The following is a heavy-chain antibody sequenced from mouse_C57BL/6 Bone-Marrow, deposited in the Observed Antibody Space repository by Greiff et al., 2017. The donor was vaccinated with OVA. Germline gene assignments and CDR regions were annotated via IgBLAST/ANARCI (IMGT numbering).Heavy chain of an antibody. V-gene: IGHV5-4*01. D-gene: IGHD2-2*01. CDR3: DRAIWSRTGY. CDR1: GFTFSSYA. J-gene: IGHJ2*01. Sequence: EVQVVESGGGLVKPGGSLKLSCAASGFTFSSYAMSWVRQTPEKRLEWVATISDGGSYTYYPDNVKGRFTISRDNAKNNLYLQLSHLQSEDTAMYNCDRAIWSRTGYWGQGTTLTVSS. CDR2: ISDGGSYT.